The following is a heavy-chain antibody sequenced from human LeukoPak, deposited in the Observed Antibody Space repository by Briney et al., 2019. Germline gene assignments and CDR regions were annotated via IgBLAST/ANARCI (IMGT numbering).Heavy chain of an antibody. Sequence: GGSLRLSCAASGFPVSSNYMSWVRQAPGKGLEWVSVFYRDDTKYYADSVKGRFTISRDNAKNTLYLQMNSLRADDTAVYYCASGKGSSRSLDYWGQGTLVTVS. D-gene: IGHD6-13*01. V-gene: IGHV3-53*01. J-gene: IGHJ4*02. CDR2: FYRDDTK. CDR1: GFPVSSNY. CDR3: ASGKGSSRSLDY.